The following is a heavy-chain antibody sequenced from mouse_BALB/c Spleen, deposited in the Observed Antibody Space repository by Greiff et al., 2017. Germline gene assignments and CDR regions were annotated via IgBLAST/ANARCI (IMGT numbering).Heavy chain of an antibody. CDR2: IDPSNSET. Sequence: QVQLKQSGPELVRPGASVKISCKATGYTFTCYWMHWVKQRPGQGLEWIGMIDPSNSETRLTQKFKDKVTLNVDKTSNTAYMQLSSLTSEDSAVYYCARDVYRYGEDAMDYWGQGTSVTVSS. V-gene: IGHV1S126*01. CDR3: ARDVYRYGEDAMDY. CDR1: GYTFTCYW. J-gene: IGHJ4*01. D-gene: IGHD2-14*01.